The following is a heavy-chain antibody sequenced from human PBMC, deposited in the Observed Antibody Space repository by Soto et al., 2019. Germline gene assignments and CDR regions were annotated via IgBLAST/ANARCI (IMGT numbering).Heavy chain of an antibody. CDR2: INPNNDYT. D-gene: IGHD3-10*01. Sequence: GASVKVSCKASGYTFIRYGIAWVRQAPGQGLEWLGWINPNNDYTNYTQKLQGRVTMTTDTSTNTAYMELSRLRSDDTAVYYCARDRDPFGEPQPYYGTDVWGQGTTVTVSS. CDR1: GYTFIRYG. V-gene: IGHV1-18*01. J-gene: IGHJ6*02. CDR3: ARDRDPFGEPQPYYGTDV.